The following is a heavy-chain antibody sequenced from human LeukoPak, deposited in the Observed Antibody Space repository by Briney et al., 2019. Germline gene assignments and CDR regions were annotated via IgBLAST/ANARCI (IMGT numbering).Heavy chain of an antibody. V-gene: IGHV3-30*04. CDR1: GFTFSSYA. D-gene: IGHD2-15*01. CDR2: ISYDGSNK. J-gene: IGHJ6*03. Sequence: PGRSLRLSCAASGFTFSSYAMHWVRQAPGKGLEWVAVISYDGSNKYYADSVKGRFTISRDNSKNTLYLQMNSLRAEDTAVYYCARDGCGGRLLCYYYMDVWGKGTTVTVSS. CDR3: ARDGCGGRLLCYYYMDV.